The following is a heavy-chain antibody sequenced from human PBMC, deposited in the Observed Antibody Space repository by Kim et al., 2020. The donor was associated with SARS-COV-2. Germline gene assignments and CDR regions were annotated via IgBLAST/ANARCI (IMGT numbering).Heavy chain of an antibody. V-gene: IGHV4-61*01. J-gene: IGHJ4*02. CDR2: IYYSGST. CDR3: ARAGYIDQANDY. Sequence: SETLSLTCTVSGGSVSSGSYYWRWIRQPPGKGLEWIGYIYYSGSTNYNPSLKSRVTISVDTSKNQFSLKLSSVTAADTAVYYCARAGYIDQANDYWGQGTLVTVSS. D-gene: IGHD2-2*02. CDR1: GGSVSSGSYY.